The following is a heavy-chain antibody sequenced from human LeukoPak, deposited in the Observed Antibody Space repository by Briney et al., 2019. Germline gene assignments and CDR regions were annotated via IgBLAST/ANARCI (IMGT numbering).Heavy chain of an antibody. CDR1: GFTVSSNY. CDR3: ARADKDGYGFFGFDY. J-gene: IGHJ4*02. V-gene: IGHV3-53*01. Sequence: GGSLRLSCAASGFTVSSNYMSWVRQAPGKGLEWVSVIYSGGSTYYADSVKGRFTISRDNAKNSLYLQINSLRAEDTALYYCARADKDGYGFFGFDYWGQGTLVTVSS. D-gene: IGHD5-18*01. CDR2: IYSGGST.